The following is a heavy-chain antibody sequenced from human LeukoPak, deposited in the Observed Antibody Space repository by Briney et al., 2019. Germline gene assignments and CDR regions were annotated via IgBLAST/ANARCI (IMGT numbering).Heavy chain of an antibody. V-gene: IGHV1-18*01. J-gene: IGHJ4*02. CDR3: ARDHEDVYGSGSYKL. CDR2: ISAYNGKT. Sequence: ASVKVSCKAAGYPFISYGISWVRQAPGQGLEWMGWISAYNGKTEFAQRFLDRVTMTTDTSTTTAYMELRRLRSDDTAMYYCARDHEDVYGSGSYKLWGQGTLVTVTS. CDR1: GYPFISYG. D-gene: IGHD3-10*01.